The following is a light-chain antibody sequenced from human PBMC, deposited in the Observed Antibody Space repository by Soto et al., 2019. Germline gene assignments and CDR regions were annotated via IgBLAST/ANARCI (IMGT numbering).Light chain of an antibody. CDR3: ASFRSGTILV. CDR2: EVN. J-gene: IGLJ1*01. CDR1: RSDIGDSNF. Sequence: QSALTQPASVSGSPGQSVTISCTGLRSDIGDSNFISWYQHSPGKAPRLLIYEVNNRPSGVSRRFSGSKAGNTASLTISGLLDDDEADYFCASFRSGTILVFGSGTKVTV. V-gene: IGLV2-14*01.